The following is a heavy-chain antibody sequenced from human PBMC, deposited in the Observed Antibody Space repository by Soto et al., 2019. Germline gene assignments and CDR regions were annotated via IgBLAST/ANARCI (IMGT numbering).Heavy chain of an antibody. D-gene: IGHD3-16*02. Sequence: SLKISCKGSGYSFTSYWIGWVRQMPGKGLEWMGIIYPGDSDTRYSPSFQGQVTISADKSISTAYLQWSSLKASDTAMYYCARTYYDYVWGSYREIDIWGQGTMVTVSS. CDR3: ARTYYDYVWGSYREIDI. J-gene: IGHJ3*02. CDR2: IYPGDSDT. CDR1: GYSFTSYW. V-gene: IGHV5-51*01.